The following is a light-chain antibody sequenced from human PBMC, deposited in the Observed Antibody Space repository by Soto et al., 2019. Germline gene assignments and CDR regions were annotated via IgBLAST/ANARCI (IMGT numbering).Light chain of an antibody. CDR3: QQYNNWPSIT. CDR1: QSVSSSY. V-gene: IGKV3-15*01. CDR2: GAS. Sequence: EIVLTQSPATLSSFPGDRVTLSCRASQSVSSSYLAWYQQKPGQAPRLLIYGASTRATGIPARFSGSGSGTEFTLTISSLQSEDFAVYYCQQYNNWPSITFGQGTRLEIK. J-gene: IGKJ5*01.